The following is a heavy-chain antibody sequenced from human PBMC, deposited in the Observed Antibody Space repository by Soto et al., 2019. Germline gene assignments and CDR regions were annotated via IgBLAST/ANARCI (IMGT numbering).Heavy chain of an antibody. Sequence: SETLSLTCTVSGGSISSYYWSWIRQPPGKGLEWIGYIYYSGSTNYNPSLKSRVTISVDTSKNQFSLKLSSVTAADTAVYYCARESSGWYAHNYYYYGMDVWGQGTTVTVSS. CDR1: GGSISSYY. V-gene: IGHV4-59*01. CDR3: ARESSGWYAHNYYYYGMDV. D-gene: IGHD6-19*01. CDR2: IYYSGST. J-gene: IGHJ6*02.